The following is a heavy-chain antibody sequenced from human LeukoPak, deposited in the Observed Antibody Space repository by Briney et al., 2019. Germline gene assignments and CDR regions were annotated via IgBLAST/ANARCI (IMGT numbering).Heavy chain of an antibody. V-gene: IGHV1-69*06. CDR2: IIPIFGTA. D-gene: IGHD3-22*01. CDR3: ARGRDYYDSSGYPLFAGPFDY. CDR1: GGTFSSYA. Sequence: SVKVSCKASGGTFSSYAISWVRQAPGQGLEWMGGIIPIFGTANYAQKFQGRVTITADKSTSTAYMELSSLRSEDTAVYYCARGRDYYDSSGYPLFAGPFDYWGQGTLVTVSS. J-gene: IGHJ4*02.